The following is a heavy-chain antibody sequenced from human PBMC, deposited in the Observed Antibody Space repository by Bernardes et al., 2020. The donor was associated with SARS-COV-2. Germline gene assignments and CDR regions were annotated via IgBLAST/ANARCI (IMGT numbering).Heavy chain of an antibody. J-gene: IGHJ4*02. V-gene: IGHV3-23*01. CDR3: AKVDHRSYYDYIWGSYGIDY. Sequence: GGSLRLSCAASGFSFSNYAMTWVRQPPGKGLEWVSTISGSGGSTYYADSVKGRFTISRDKSRNTLYLHMNSLRAEDTAVYYCAKVDHRSYYDYIWGSYGIDYWGQGTLVTVSS. CDR1: GFSFSNYA. CDR2: ISGSGGST. D-gene: IGHD3-16*01.